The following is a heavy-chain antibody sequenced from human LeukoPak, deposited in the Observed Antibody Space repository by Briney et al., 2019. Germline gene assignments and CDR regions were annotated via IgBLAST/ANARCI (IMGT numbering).Heavy chain of an antibody. CDR2: ISGANGDT. CDR3: ARLWADTAY. D-gene: IGHD1-26*01. V-gene: IGHV1-18*01. CDR1: GYTFTTNS. Sequence: ASVKVSCKTSGYTFTTNSITWVRQAPGQGLEWMGWISGANGDTNYAEKFQGRITMTTDSSTSTAYMDLRSLTPDDTGLYYCARLWADTAYWGQGTLVTVSS. J-gene: IGHJ4*02.